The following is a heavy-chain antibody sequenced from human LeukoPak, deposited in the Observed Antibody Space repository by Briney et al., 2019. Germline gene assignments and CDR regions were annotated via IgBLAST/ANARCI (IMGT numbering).Heavy chain of an antibody. CDR1: GFTFSDYY. CDR3: AELGITMIGGV. J-gene: IGHJ6*04. D-gene: IGHD3-10*02. CDR2: ISSSGDTI. V-gene: IGHV3-11*04. Sequence: GGSLRLSCAASGFTFSDYYMSWIRQALGEGLEWISYISSSGDTIFYADSVKGRFTISRDNAKNSLYLQMNSLRAEDTAVYYCAELGITMIGGVWGKGTTVTISS.